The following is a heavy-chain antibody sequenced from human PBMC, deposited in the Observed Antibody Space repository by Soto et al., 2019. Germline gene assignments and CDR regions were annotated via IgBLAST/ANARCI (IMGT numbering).Heavy chain of an antibody. CDR2: VSKSDYT. Sequence: GGSLRLACSVSGFTFNNYGINWVRQAPGRGLEWVSSVSKSDYTYYSDSVKGRFTISRDNAKNSVSLQMNSLRVEDTAVYYCAREDSIIIPAVSDFWGQGTLVTVSS. D-gene: IGHD3-22*01. V-gene: IGHV3-21*01. CDR1: GFTFNNYG. J-gene: IGHJ4*02. CDR3: AREDSIIIPAVSDF.